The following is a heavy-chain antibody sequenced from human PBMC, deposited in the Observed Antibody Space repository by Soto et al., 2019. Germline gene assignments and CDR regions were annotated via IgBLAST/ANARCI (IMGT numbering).Heavy chain of an antibody. D-gene: IGHD6-13*01. V-gene: IGHV1-69*01. CDR2: IIPSFGTE. Sequence: QVQLVQSGAEVKKPGSSVRVSCKASGGTFSSYAISWVRQAPGQGLEWMGGIIPSFGTENYAQKFQGRVTITADESTSTAYMELSSLRSEXXXXXXXXRDRIAGSKYXXXXDVWGQ. CDR1: GGTFSSYA. J-gene: IGHJ6*02. CDR3: XRDRIAGSKYXXXXDV.